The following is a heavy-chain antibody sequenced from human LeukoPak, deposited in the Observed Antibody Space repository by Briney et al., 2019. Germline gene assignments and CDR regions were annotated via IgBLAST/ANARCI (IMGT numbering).Heavy chain of an antibody. CDR2: ISAYNGNT. CDR3: ARAITNPNIAVAGTSKKVNWFDP. CDR1: GYTFTSYG. Sequence: ASVKVSCKASGYTFTSYGISWVRQAPGQGLEWMGWISAYNGNTNYAQKLQGRVTMTRNTSISTAYMELSSLRSEDTAVYYCARAITNPNIAVAGTSKKVNWFDPWGQGTLVTVSS. J-gene: IGHJ5*02. D-gene: IGHD6-19*01. V-gene: IGHV1-18*01.